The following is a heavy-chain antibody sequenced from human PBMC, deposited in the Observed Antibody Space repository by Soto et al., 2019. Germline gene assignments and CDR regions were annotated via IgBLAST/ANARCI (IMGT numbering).Heavy chain of an antibody. J-gene: IGHJ5*02. CDR2: MNPNSGNT. Sequence: ASVKVSCKASGYTFTSYDINWVRQATGQGLEWMGWMNPNSGNTGYAQKFQGRVTMTRNTSISPAYMELGSLGSEDTAVYYCARSYAEYWFDPWGQGTLVTVSS. V-gene: IGHV1-8*01. CDR3: ARSYAEYWFDP. D-gene: IGHD3-10*01. CDR1: GYTFTSYD.